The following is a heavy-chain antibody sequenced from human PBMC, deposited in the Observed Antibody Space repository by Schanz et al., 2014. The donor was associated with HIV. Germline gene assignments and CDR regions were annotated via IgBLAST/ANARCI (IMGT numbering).Heavy chain of an antibody. D-gene: IGHD2-2*01. Sequence: EVQLVESGGGLVQPGGSLRLSCAASGFTFSSYDMHWFRQGRGKGLEWVSTIYTTGDTYYQASVEGRFTISRENAKYSLYLQMNSLRAGDTAVYYCARVKYCSGTSCPWSWYFDLWGRGTLVTVSS. CDR2: IYTTGDT. V-gene: IGHV3-13*01. J-gene: IGHJ2*01. CDR3: ARVKYCSGTSCPWSWYFDL. CDR1: GFTFSSYD.